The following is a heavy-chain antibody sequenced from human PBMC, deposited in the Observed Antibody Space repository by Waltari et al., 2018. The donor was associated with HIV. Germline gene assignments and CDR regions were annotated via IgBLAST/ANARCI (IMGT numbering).Heavy chain of an antibody. CDR2: INAGNGNT. J-gene: IGHJ2*01. Sequence: QVQLVQSGAEVKKPGASVTVSCKASGYTSTSYVMHWVRQAPGQRLEGMGWINAGNGNTRYSGKFQGRVTITRDTSASTAYMELRSLRSEDTAVYHCARGVVGVNFGWYFDLWGRGTLVTVSS. V-gene: IGHV1-3*01. CDR1: GYTSTSYV. D-gene: IGHD3-10*01. CDR3: ARGVVGVNFGWYFDL.